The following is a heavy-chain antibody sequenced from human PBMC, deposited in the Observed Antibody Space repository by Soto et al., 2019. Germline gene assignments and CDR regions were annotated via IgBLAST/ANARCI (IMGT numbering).Heavy chain of an antibody. V-gene: IGHV1-18*01. J-gene: IGHJ6*02. CDR1: GYTFNRYC. D-gene: IGHD2-8*01. CDR2: ISGYNGDT. Sequence: VSVKVSCKASGYTFNRYCISWVRQAPGQGLEWMGWISGYNGDTNYAQKFQGRVTMTIDTSTTTAYMELRGLTSDDTAIYYCAKNGQPPYYYYGLDVWGQGTTVTVSS. CDR3: AKNGQPPYYYYGLDV.